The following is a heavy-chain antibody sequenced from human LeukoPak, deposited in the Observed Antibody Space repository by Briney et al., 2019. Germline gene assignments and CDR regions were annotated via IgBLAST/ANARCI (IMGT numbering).Heavy chain of an antibody. CDR1: GGSISSYY. CDR3: ARDHYYGSGRYYPYYYYYMDV. Sequence: PSETLSLTCTVSGGSISSYYWSWIRQPPGKGLEWIGYIYYSGSTNYNPSLKSRVTISADTSKNQFSLKLSSVTAADTAVYYCARDHYYGSGRYYPYYYYYMDVWGKGTTVTVSS. J-gene: IGHJ6*03. CDR2: IYYSGST. V-gene: IGHV4-59*01. D-gene: IGHD3-10*01.